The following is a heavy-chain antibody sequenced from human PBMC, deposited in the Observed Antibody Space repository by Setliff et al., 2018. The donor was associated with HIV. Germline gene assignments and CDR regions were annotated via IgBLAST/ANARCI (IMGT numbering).Heavy chain of an antibody. CDR2: VYADGRT. V-gene: IGHV3-53*01. CDR1: GFTVSGNY. Sequence: GGSLRLSCVGSGFTVSGNYLSWVRQAPGKGLEWVSGVYADGRTFYTDSVKGRFTISTDSSKNTLYLEMHNLRADDTAVYYCARVLLRTNPLYGVASNWFDPWGQGTLVTVSS. CDR3: ARVLLRTNPLYGVASNWFDP. J-gene: IGHJ5*02. D-gene: IGHD2-8*01.